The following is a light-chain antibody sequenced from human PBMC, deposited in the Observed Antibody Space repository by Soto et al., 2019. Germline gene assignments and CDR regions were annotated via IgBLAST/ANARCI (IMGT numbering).Light chain of an antibody. V-gene: IGLV2-14*03. J-gene: IGLJ1*01. CDR2: DVS. Sequence: QSALTQPASVSGSPGQSITLSCTGTSSDVGAYNSVSWYQQHPGKAPKLIIYDVSTRPSGVSNRFSGSKSGNTASLTISGLQAEDAAEYYCSSSTTSTTRVFGTGTKVTVL. CDR3: SSSTTSTTRV. CDR1: SSDVGAYNS.